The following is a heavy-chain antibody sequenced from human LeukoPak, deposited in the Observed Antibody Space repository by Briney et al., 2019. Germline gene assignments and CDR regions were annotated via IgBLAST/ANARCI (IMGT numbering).Heavy chain of an antibody. V-gene: IGHV1-2*02. CDR1: GYTFTGYY. Sequence: ASVKVSCKASGYTFTGYYMHWVRQAPGQGLEWMGWINPNSGGTNYAQKFQGRVTMTRNTSISTAYMELSSLRSEDTAVYYCARGVSSGSRSIDYWGQGTLVTVSS. CDR3: ARGVSSGSRSIDY. D-gene: IGHD3-22*01. J-gene: IGHJ4*02. CDR2: INPNSGGT.